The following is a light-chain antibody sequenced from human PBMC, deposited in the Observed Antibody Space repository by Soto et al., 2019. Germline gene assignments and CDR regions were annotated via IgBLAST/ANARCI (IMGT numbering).Light chain of an antibody. Sequence: DIVMTQTPLSLTVTPGEPASISCRSSQSLLDSDDGNAYLDWYLQKLGQSPQLLIYTVSYRASGVPDRFSGSGAGTDFTLKISRVEAEDVGVYYCMQRIVFPRTFGGGTKVDIK. J-gene: IGKJ4*01. V-gene: IGKV2-40*01. CDR1: QSLLDSDDGNAY. CDR2: TVS. CDR3: MQRIVFPRT.